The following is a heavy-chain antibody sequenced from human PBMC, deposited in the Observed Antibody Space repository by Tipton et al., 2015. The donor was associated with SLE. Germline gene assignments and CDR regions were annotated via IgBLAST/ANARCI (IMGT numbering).Heavy chain of an antibody. CDR3: AREYEVWASFDY. J-gene: IGHJ4*02. D-gene: IGHD3-16*01. CDR2: IYYSGST. V-gene: IGHV4-39*07. CDR1: GGSISSSSYY. Sequence: TLSLTCTVSGGSISSSSYYWGWIRQPPGKGLEWIGKIYYSGSTYYNPSLKSRVTISVDTSKNQFSLKLSSVTAADTAVYYCAREYEVWASFDYWGQGTLVTVSS.